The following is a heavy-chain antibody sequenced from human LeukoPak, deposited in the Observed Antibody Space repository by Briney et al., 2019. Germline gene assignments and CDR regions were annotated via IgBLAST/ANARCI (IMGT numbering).Heavy chain of an antibody. CDR1: GGSISSSSYY. CDR3: ARLSGSYWPAGY. V-gene: IGHV4-39*01. J-gene: IGHJ4*02. Sequence: SEALSLTCIVFGGSISSSSYYGGWIRQPPGKGVERIGWLYYYGSTYYHPSLKSRVTIYVDAPKNQFALKVSSLTAAHTAVYYCARLSGSYWPAGYWGKGNLVTVSS. CDR2: LYYYGST. D-gene: IGHD1-26*01.